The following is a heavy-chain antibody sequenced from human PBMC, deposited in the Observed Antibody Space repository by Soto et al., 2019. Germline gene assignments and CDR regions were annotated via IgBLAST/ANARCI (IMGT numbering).Heavy chain of an antibody. J-gene: IGHJ4*02. Sequence: EVQLVESGGGLVKPGGSLRLSCAASGFTFSSYSMNWVRQAPGKGLEWVSSISSSSSYIYYADPVKGRFTISRDNAKKSLYLQMNSLRAEDTAVYYCARLTSYDSSGYYSYWGQGTLVTVS. D-gene: IGHD3-22*01. V-gene: IGHV3-21*01. CDR3: ARLTSYDSSGYYSY. CDR2: ISSSSSYI. CDR1: GFTFSSYS.